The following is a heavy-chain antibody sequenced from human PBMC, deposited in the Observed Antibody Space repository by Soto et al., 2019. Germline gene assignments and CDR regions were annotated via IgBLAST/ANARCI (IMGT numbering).Heavy chain of an antibody. V-gene: IGHV4-4*07. D-gene: IGHD3-3*01. CDR2: IYTSGST. CDR1: GGSISSYY. CDR3: ARSPITIAAGWFDP. Sequence: SETLSLTCTVSGGSISSYYWSWIRQPAGKGLEWIGRIYTSGSTNYNPSLKSRVTMSVDTSKNQFSLKLSSVTAADTAVYYCARSPITIAAGWFDPWGQGTLVTVSS. J-gene: IGHJ5*02.